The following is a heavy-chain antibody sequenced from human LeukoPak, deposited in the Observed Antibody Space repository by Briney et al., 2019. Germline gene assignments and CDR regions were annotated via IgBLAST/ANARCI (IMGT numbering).Heavy chain of an antibody. D-gene: IGHD5-12*01. CDR2: ISGSGGST. CDR1: GFTFSSYA. J-gene: IGHJ6*03. V-gene: IGHV3-23*01. CDR3: AKRVAYYYYYMDV. Sequence: GGSLRLSFAASGFTFSSYAMSWVRQAPGKGLEWVSAISGSGGSTYYADSVKGRFTISRDNSKNTLYLQMNSLRAEDTAVYYCAKRVAYYYYYMDVWGKGTTVTVSS.